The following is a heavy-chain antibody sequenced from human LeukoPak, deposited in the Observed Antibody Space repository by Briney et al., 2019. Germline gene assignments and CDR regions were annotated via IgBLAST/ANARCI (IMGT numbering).Heavy chain of an antibody. CDR3: ARDFPVAVYGMDV. D-gene: IGHD4-17*01. CDR1: GYIFTSYY. J-gene: IGHJ6*02. Sequence: ASVKVSCKASGYIFTSYYMHWVRQAPGQGLEWMGIINPSGGSTSYAQKFQGRVTMTRDTSTSTVYMELSSLRSEDTAVYYCARDFPVAVYGMDVWGQGTTVTVSS. CDR2: INPSGGST. V-gene: IGHV1-46*01.